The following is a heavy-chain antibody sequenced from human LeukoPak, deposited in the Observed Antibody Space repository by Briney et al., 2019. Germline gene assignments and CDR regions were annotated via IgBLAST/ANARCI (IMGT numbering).Heavy chain of an antibody. Sequence: PGGSLRLSCAASGFTFSSYGMHWVRQAPGKGLEWVAVMSIDGNIKLYADSVRGRFTISRDNSRNTLYLQLNSLRAEDTAVYYCTRDPIMGVPDYFDYWGQGTLVAVSS. CDR2: MSIDGNIK. CDR1: GFTFSSYG. V-gene: IGHV3-30*03. J-gene: IGHJ4*02. CDR3: TRDPIMGVPDYFDY. D-gene: IGHD1-26*01.